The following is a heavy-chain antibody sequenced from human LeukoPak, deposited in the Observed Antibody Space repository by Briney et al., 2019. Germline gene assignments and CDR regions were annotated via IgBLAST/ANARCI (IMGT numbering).Heavy chain of an antibody. CDR3: AAAPIEMQQRGFDY. CDR1: GFTFSIYS. V-gene: IGHV3-48*02. J-gene: IGHJ4*02. CDR2: ISGGSSTI. Sequence: PGGSLRLSCAASGFTFSIYSMNWLRQAPGKGLEWVSYISGGSSTIYYADSVKGRFTISRDNAKNSLYLQMNSLRDEDTAVYYCAAAPIEMQQRGFDYWGQGTLVTVSS. D-gene: IGHD5-24*01.